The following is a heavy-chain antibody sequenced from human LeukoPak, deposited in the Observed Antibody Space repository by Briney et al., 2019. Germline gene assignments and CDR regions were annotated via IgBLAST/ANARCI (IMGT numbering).Heavy chain of an antibody. CDR2: INHSGSA. D-gene: IGHD1-26*01. J-gene: IGHJ4*02. CDR1: GGSFSGYY. CDR3: AGEWGSADF. V-gene: IGHV4-34*01. Sequence: PSETLSLTCAVYGGSFSGYYWSWIRQPPGKGLEWIGEINHSGSANYNPSLKSRVTISVDTSKNQFSLKLSSVTAADTAVYYCAGEWGSADFWGQGTLVTVSS.